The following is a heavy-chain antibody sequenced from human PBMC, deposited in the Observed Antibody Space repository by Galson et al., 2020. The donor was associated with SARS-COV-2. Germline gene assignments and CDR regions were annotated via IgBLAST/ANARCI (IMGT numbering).Heavy chain of an antibody. CDR1: EFMFNTFG. CDR3: VRDRYCTTTTCYNWFAP. D-gene: IGHD2-2*02. CDR2: ISFDGNTE. V-gene: IGHV3-33*05. Sequence: GGSLRLSCAASEFMFNTFGMHWVRQGPGKGLEWMAFISFDGNTEYYADSVKGRFTVSRDNSNNKLYLQMNNLRADDTAVYYCVRDRYCTTTTCYNWFAPCGQGTLVTVSA. J-gene: IGHJ5*02.